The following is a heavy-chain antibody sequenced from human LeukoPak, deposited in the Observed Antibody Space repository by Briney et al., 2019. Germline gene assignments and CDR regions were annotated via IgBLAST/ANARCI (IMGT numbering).Heavy chain of an antibody. CDR2: INHSGST. D-gene: IGHD3-22*01. J-gene: IGHJ4*02. V-gene: IGHV4-34*01. Sequence: SETLSLTCAVYGGSFSGYYWSWIRQPPGKGLEWIGKINHSGSTNYNPSLKSRVTISVDTSKNQFSLKLSSVTAADTAVYYCARVTSDYYDSSGYGLDYWGQGTLVTVSS. CDR1: GGSFSGYY. CDR3: ARVTSDYYDSSGYGLDY.